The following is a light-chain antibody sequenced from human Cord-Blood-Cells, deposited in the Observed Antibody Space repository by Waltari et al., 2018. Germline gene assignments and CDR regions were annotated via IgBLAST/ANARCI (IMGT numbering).Light chain of an antibody. Sequence: SALTQPASVSGSPGQSITITCTGTSRDVGGYNYVSWYQQHPGKAPKLMIYEVSNRPSGVSNRFSGSKSGNTASLTISGLQAEDEADYYCSSYTSSSTLPYVFGTGTKVTVL. J-gene: IGLJ1*01. CDR1: SRDVGGYNY. V-gene: IGLV2-14*01. CDR3: SSYTSSSTLPYV. CDR2: EVS.